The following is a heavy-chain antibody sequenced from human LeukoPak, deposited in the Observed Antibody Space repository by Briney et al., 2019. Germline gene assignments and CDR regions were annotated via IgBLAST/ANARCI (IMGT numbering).Heavy chain of an antibody. CDR3: AREVTTISRIFDY. CDR2: INHSGST. CDR1: GGSFSGYY. Sequence: SETLSLTCAVYGGSFSGYYWSWTRQPPGKGLEWIGEINHSGSTNYNPSLKSRVTISVDTSKNQFSLKLSSVTAADTAVYYCAREVTTISRIFDYWGQGALVTVSS. J-gene: IGHJ4*02. V-gene: IGHV4-34*01. D-gene: IGHD5-12*01.